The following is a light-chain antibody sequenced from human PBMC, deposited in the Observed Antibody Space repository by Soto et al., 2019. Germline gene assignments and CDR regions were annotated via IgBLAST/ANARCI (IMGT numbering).Light chain of an antibody. J-gene: IGKJ1*01. CDR2: GAS. V-gene: IGKV3-20*01. Sequence: EIVLTQSPGTLSLSPRQRATLSCRASQSVSSSYLAWYQQKPGQAPRLLIYGASSRATGIPGRISGSGSGTDFTLTISRMEAEDFAVYYCQQYGSSWTVGQGTKVYIK. CDR3: QQYGSSWT. CDR1: QSVSSSY.